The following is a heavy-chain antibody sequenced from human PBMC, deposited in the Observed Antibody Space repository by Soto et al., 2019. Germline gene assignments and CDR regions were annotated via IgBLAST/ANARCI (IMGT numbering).Heavy chain of an antibody. Sequence: GASVKVSCKASGGTFISHAISWVRQAPGQGLEWMGGIIPFFKATNYAHKFQGRATITADDSTSTAYMDLYSLRSEDTAVYYCARDVPLNYYDGTYSYYAMDVWGQGTTVTVSS. CDR3: ARDVPLNYYDGTYSYYAMDV. V-gene: IGHV1-69*13. D-gene: IGHD3-16*01. J-gene: IGHJ6*02. CDR1: GGTFISHA. CDR2: IIPFFKAT.